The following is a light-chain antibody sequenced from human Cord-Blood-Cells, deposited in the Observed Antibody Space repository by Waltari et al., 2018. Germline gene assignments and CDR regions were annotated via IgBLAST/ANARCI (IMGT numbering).Light chain of an antibody. Sequence: SYELTQQPSVSVSPGQTASITCSGDKLGDNYAFRYQQQQGHAPVLVIYQDSKRPSGSPERFSGSNSGNTATLTISGTQAMDEADYYCQAWDSSTDPPGDVVFGGGTKLTVL. CDR2: QDS. CDR1: KLGDNY. CDR3: QAWDSSTDPPGDVV. V-gene: IGLV3-1*01. J-gene: IGLJ2*01.